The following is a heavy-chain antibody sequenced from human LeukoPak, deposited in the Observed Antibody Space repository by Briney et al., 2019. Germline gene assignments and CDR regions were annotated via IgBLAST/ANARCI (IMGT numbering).Heavy chain of an antibody. Sequence: ASVKVSYKASGYTFTSYGISWVRQAPGQGLEWMGWISVYNGNTNYAQKLQGRVTMTTDTSTSTAYMELRSLRSDDTAVYYCARDREPAYCGGDCYPNWFDPWGQGTLVTVSS. CDR2: ISVYNGNT. CDR3: ARDREPAYCGGDCYPNWFDP. CDR1: GYTFTSYG. D-gene: IGHD2-21*02. J-gene: IGHJ5*02. V-gene: IGHV1-18*01.